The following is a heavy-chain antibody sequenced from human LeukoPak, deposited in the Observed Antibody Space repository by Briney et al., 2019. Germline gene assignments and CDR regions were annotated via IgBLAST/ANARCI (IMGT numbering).Heavy chain of an antibody. CDR2: ISGSGGST. J-gene: IGHJ4*02. V-gene: IGHV3-23*01. D-gene: IGHD6-13*01. CDR1: GFTFSSYA. Sequence: PGGSLRLSCAASGFTFSSYAMSWVRQAPGKGMEWVSVISGSGGSTSYADSVKGRFTISRDNSNNTLYLQMNSLRAEDTAVYYCAKDRDTTSSGTFDYWGQGTLVTVSS. CDR3: AKDRDTTSSGTFDY.